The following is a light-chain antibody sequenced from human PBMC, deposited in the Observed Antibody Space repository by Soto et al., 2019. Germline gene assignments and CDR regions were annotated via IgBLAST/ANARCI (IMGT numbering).Light chain of an antibody. CDR2: GAS. CDR3: QQYNNWPQT. Sequence: IWMHPAPATLSVSPGERAPLSCRASQSVSSNLAWYQQKPGQAPRLLIYGASTRATGIPARFSGSGSGTEFTLTISSLQSEDFAVYYCQQYNNWPQTFGQGTKV. J-gene: IGKJ1*01. V-gene: IGKV3-15*01. CDR1: QSVSSN.